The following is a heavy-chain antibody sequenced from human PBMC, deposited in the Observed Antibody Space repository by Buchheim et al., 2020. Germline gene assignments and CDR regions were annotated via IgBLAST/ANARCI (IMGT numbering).Heavy chain of an antibody. Sequence: QVQLVQSGAEVKKPGASVKVSCKASGYTFTSYSIHWVRQAPGQGLEWMGIINPSGAATTYAQNFQGRVTMTSDTSTSTVYMELRNLRSEDTPVYYCARVSYYVSSAGYWGQGTL. D-gene: IGHD3-22*01. CDR3: ARVSYYVSSAGY. CDR2: INPSGAAT. CDR1: GYTFTSYS. V-gene: IGHV1-46*01. J-gene: IGHJ4*02.